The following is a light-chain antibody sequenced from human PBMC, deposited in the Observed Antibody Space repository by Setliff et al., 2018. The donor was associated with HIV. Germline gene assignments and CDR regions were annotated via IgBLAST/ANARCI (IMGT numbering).Light chain of an antibody. J-gene: IGLJ1*01. CDR1: SSDVGGYNY. CDR3: TSYTSSYTLV. Sequence: QSALTQPASVSGSPGQSITISCTGTSSDVGGYNYASWYQQHPGKAPKVMIYEVSNRPSGVSNRFSGAKSGNTASLTISGLQAEDEADYHCTSYTSSYTLVFGTGTKVTVL. CDR2: EVS. V-gene: IGLV2-14*01.